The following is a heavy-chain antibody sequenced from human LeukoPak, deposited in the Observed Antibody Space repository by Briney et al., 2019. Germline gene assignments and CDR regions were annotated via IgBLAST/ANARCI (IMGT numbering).Heavy chain of an antibody. D-gene: IGHD1-26*01. CDR1: GGSISAYY. V-gene: IGHV4-59*01. J-gene: IGHJ5*02. CDR3: VRSKSGTYSWFDP. CDR2: IYYTGNT. Sequence: SETLSLTCTVSGGSISAYYWSWIRQPPGKGLEWIGFIYYTGNTNYNPSLNSRLTIPVDTSKNQISLKVSSVTAADTAVYYCVRSKSGTYSWFDPWGQGTLVTVSS.